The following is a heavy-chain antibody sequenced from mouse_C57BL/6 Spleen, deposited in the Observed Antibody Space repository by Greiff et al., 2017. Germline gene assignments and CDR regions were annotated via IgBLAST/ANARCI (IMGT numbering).Heavy chain of an antibody. D-gene: IGHD4-1*01. CDR3: TRPNCGNFDY. CDR2: IRNKANNHAT. CDR1: GFTFSDAW. V-gene: IGHV6-6*01. J-gene: IGHJ2*01. Sequence: EVHLVESGGGLVQPGGSMKLSCAASGFTFSDAWMDWVRQSPEKGLEWVAEIRNKANNHATYYAESVKGRFTISRDDAKSSVYRQMNSLRAEDTGMYYCTRPNCGNFDYWGQGTTLTVSS.